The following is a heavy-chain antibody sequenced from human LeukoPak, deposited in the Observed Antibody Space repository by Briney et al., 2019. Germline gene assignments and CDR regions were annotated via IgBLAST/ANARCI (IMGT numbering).Heavy chain of an antibody. J-gene: IGHJ4*02. CDR1: GFTFTTYW. V-gene: IGHV3-7*01. Sequence: GGSLRLSCAASGFTFTTYWMSWVRQLPGKGLEWVANINQDGTEKYYVDSVKGRFTISRDNAKNSLYLQMNRLRAEDTAVYYCARDHAGSGDYFDYWGQGTLVTVSS. D-gene: IGHD3-10*01. CDR3: ARDHAGSGDYFDY. CDR2: INQDGTEK.